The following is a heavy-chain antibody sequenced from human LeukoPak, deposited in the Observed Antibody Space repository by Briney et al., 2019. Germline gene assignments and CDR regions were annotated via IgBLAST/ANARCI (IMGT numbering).Heavy chain of an antibody. CDR3: AKSGGSGLIYY. D-gene: IGHD1-26*01. V-gene: IGHV4-59*08. Sequence: SETLSLTCTVSGGSISSSYWSWIRQPPGKGLEWIGYIYYSGSTNYNPSLKSRVTISVDTSKNQFSLNLSSVTAADTAVYYCAKSGGSGLIYYWGQGTLVTVSS. CDR1: GGSISSSY. J-gene: IGHJ4*01. CDR2: IYYSGST.